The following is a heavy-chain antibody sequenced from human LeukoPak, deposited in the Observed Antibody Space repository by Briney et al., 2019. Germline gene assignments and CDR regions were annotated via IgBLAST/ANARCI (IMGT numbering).Heavy chain of an antibody. CDR3: AREGYCSSTSCYAEYFQH. Sequence: SVKVSCKASGGTFSSYAISWVRQAPGQGLEWMGGIIPIFGTANYAQKFQDRVTITADESTSTAYMELSSLRSEDTAVYYCAREGYCSSTSCYAEYFQHWGQGTLVTVSS. J-gene: IGHJ1*01. CDR2: IIPIFGTA. CDR1: GGTFSSYA. D-gene: IGHD2-2*01. V-gene: IGHV1-69*13.